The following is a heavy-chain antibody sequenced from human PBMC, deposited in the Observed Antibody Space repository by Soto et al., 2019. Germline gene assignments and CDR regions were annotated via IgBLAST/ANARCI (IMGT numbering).Heavy chain of an antibody. CDR3: ARDLKEYCSDGKCNWFDP. V-gene: IGHV4-59*01. J-gene: IGHJ5*02. D-gene: IGHD2-15*01. Sequence: PSETLSLTCTVSGASISTYYWSWIRQPPGKGLEWIGYISYSGSTNYNPSLKSRVTISFDASKNEISLQVRSATAADAAVYYCARDLKEYCSDGKCNWFDPWGQGTXVTVSS. CDR1: GASISTYY. CDR2: ISYSGST.